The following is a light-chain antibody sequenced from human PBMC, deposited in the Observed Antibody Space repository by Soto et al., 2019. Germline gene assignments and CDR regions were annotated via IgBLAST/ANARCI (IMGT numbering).Light chain of an antibody. CDR3: QQYNSYSSGT. V-gene: IGKV1-5*03. Sequence: DIQMTQSPSTLSASVGDRVTITCRASQNINSWLAWYQQKPGKAPKLLIYKASSLESGVPSRFSGSGSGTELTLTINSLQPDDFAIYYCQQYNSYSSGTFGQGTKVEIK. CDR1: QNINSW. J-gene: IGKJ1*01. CDR2: KAS.